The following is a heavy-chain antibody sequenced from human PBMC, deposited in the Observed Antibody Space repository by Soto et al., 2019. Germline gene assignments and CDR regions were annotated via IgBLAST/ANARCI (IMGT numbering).Heavy chain of an antibody. D-gene: IGHD3-3*01. CDR2: ITWNSRVL. Sequence: GGSLRLSCVGTGLNFDDFAMHWVRQAPGKGLEWVSGITWNSRVLAYADSVKGRFTISRDNARNSLYLQMDSLRDEDTALYYCPKGRYDFCSPYYFDYWGQGTLVTVSS. CDR3: PKGRYDFCSPYYFDY. CDR1: GLNFDDFA. V-gene: IGHV3-9*01. J-gene: IGHJ4*02.